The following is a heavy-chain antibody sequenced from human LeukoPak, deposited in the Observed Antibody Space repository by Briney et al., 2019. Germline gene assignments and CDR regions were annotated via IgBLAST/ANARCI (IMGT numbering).Heavy chain of an antibody. CDR2: IIPIFGTA. CDR1: GGTFSSYA. CDR3: ARDSGFWSALNWFDP. J-gene: IGHJ5*02. Sequence: ASVKVSCKASGGTFSSYAISWVRQAPGQGLGWMGGIIPIFGTANYAQKFQGRVTITADESTSTAYMELSSLRSEDTAVYYCARDSGFWSALNWFDPWGQGTLVTVSS. V-gene: IGHV1-69*13. D-gene: IGHD3-3*01.